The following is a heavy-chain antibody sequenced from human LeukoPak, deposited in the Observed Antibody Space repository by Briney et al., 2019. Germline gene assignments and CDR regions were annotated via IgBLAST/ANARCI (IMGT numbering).Heavy chain of an antibody. V-gene: IGHV1-69*05. Sequence: SVKVSCKASGYTFTGYYIHWVRQAPGQGLEWMGGIIPIFGTANYAQKFQGRVTITTDESTSTAYMELSSLRSEDTAVYYCARDRLVPAAQRRFDYWGQGTLVTVSS. J-gene: IGHJ4*02. CDR2: IIPIFGTA. CDR1: GYTFTGYY. D-gene: IGHD2-2*01. CDR3: ARDRLVPAAQRRFDY.